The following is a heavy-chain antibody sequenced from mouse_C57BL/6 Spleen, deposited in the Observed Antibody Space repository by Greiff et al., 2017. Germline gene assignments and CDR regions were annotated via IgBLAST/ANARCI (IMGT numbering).Heavy chain of an antibody. J-gene: IGHJ4*01. Sequence: EVQLVESGGGLVQPKGSLKLSCAASGFSFNTYAMNWVRQAPGKGLEWVARIRSKSNNYATYYADSVKDRFTISRDDSESMLYLQMNNLKTEDTAMYYCVRDHLYYAMDYWGQGTSVTVSS. CDR2: IRSKSNNYAT. CDR3: VRDHLYYAMDY. V-gene: IGHV10-1*01. CDR1: GFSFNTYA.